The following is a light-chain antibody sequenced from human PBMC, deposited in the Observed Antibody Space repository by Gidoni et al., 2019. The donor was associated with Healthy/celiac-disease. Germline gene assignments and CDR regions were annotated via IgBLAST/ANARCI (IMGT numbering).Light chain of an antibody. CDR1: SGSIASNY. V-gene: IGLV6-57*01. Sequence: NFMLTQPHSVSQSPGKTVTISCTRSSGSIASNYVQWYQQRPGSSPTTVISEDNQRPSGVPDRFSVSSDSSSNSASLTISGLKTEDEADYYCQSYDSSSNWVFGGGTKLTVL. J-gene: IGLJ3*02. CDR3: QSYDSSSNWV. CDR2: EDN.